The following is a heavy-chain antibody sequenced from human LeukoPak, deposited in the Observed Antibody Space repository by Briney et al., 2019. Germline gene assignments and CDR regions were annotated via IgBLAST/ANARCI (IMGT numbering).Heavy chain of an antibody. D-gene: IGHD3-16*01. V-gene: IGHV1-2*02. CDR1: GYTFTDHY. J-gene: IGHJ4*02. Sequence: ASVTVSCKASGYTFTDHYMHWVRQAPGQGLEWMGLINARDGGTEYAQKFQGRVTLTRDTSTSTAHMDLNSLTSDDTAVYFCSRDTLTLGASEKWGQGTLVTVFS. CDR3: SRDTLTLGASEK. CDR2: INARDGGT.